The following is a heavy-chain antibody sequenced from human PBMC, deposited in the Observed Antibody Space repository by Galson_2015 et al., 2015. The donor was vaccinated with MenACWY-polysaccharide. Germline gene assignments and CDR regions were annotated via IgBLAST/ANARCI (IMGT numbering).Heavy chain of an antibody. CDR3: MRGVYYDSSGYYYELNY. Sequence: SLRLSCAASGFRFNDHGMHWVRQAPGKGLEWVAVIWSDGMEIYYADSVKGRFIISRDNSHNTLYLQMSSLRAEDTAVYFCMRGVYYDSSGYYYELNYWGQGTLVTVSS. CDR1: GFRFNDHG. J-gene: IGHJ4*02. CDR2: IWSDGMEI. V-gene: IGHV3-33*01. D-gene: IGHD3-22*01.